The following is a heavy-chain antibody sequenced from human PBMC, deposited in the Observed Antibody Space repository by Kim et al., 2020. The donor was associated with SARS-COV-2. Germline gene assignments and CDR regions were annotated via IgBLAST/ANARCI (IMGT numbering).Heavy chain of an antibody. Sequence: ASVKVSCKASGYTFTNYAISWVRQAPGQGLEWMGWINTDTGNPTYAQAFTGRFAFSLDTSVSTAYLQISSLKAEDTALYYCARVILGSDRYMDSWGQGTL. CDR3: ARVILGSDRYMDS. D-gene: IGHD3-16*02. J-gene: IGHJ4*02. CDR1: GYTFTNYA. V-gene: IGHV7-4-1*02. CDR2: INTDTGNP.